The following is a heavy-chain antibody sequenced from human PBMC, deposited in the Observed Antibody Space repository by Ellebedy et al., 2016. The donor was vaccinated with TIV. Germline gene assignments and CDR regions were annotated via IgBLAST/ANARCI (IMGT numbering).Heavy chain of an antibody. CDR1: GFTFSDSY. J-gene: IGHJ4*02. CDR2: ISSSGTTK. D-gene: IGHD3-16*01. Sequence: GESLKISXAASGFTFSDSYMTWIRQAPGKGLEWLAYISSSGTTKYYADSVKGRFTISRDNAKNSTSLQMNSLISEDTAVYYCAAGGHLTLLESWGQGTLVTVSS. V-gene: IGHV3-11*01. CDR3: AAGGHLTLLES.